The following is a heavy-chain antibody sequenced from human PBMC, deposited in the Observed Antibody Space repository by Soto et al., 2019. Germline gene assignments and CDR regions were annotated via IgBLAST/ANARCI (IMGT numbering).Heavy chain of an antibody. CDR3: ARVESYYAGRGFIDY. J-gene: IGHJ4*02. CDR1: NYSLSSGYY. D-gene: IGHD3-22*01. Sequence: SETLSLTCAVFNYSLSSGYYWGWIRQPPGKGLEWIGSIYPGDRGSANSNPSLGSRVTISLGISKNEFSLTLSSVTAADTAVYYCARVESYYAGRGFIDYWGQGTLVTVSS. V-gene: IGHV4-38-2*01. CDR2: IYPGDRGSA.